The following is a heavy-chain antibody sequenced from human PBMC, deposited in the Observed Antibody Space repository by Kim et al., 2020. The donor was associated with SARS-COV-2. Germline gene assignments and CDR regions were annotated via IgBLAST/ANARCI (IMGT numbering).Heavy chain of an antibody. J-gene: IGHJ6*01. CDR1: GFTFSSYA. D-gene: IGHD3-3*01. V-gene: IGHV3-64*01. CDR2: ISSNGGSA. CDR3: ARDSGGSWSELDYEYGM. Sequence: GGSLRLSCAASGFTFSSYAMNWVRQAPGKGLEYVAAISSNGGSAYYANSVKGRCTISRDNSKNTLYLQMGSLRAEDMAVYYCARDSGGSWSELDYEYGM.